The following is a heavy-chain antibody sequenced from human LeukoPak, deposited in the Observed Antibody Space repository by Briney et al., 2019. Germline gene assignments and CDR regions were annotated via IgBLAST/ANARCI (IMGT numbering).Heavy chain of an antibody. CDR1: GITLSNYG. CDR3: AKRGVVIRVILVGFHKEAYYFDS. J-gene: IGHJ4*02. D-gene: IGHD3-22*01. Sequence: GGSLRLSCAVSGITLSNYGMSWVRQAPGKGPEWVAGMSGSGGRTNYADSVKGRFTISRDNAKNTLYLQMNSLRADDTAVYFCAKRGVVIRVILVGFHKEAYYFDSWGQGALVTVSS. CDR2: MSGSGGRT. V-gene: IGHV3-23*01.